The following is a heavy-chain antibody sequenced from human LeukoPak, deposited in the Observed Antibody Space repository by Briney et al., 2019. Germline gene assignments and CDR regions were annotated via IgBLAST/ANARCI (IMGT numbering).Heavy chain of an antibody. V-gene: IGHV3-48*03. Sequence: GGSLRLSCAASGFTFSSYEMNWVRQAPGKGLKWISYISSSGSTIYYADSVRGRFTISRDNAKNSLYLQMNSLRAEDTAVYYCARGSDFVWGSYRPYFDYWGQGTLVTVSS. CDR1: GFTFSSYE. D-gene: IGHD3-16*02. CDR3: ARGSDFVWGSYRPYFDY. CDR2: ISSSGSTI. J-gene: IGHJ4*02.